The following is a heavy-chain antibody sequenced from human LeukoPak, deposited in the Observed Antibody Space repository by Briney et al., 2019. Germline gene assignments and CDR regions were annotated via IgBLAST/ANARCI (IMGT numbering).Heavy chain of an antibody. CDR1: GFTFTRYW. D-gene: IGHD2-2*01. CDR3: ARLGREYELLGVFDY. J-gene: IGHJ4*02. Sequence: GGSLRLSCAASGFTFTRYWMHWVRQAPGKGLVWVSRINTDGSSTAYADSVKGRFTISRDNAKNSLYLQMNSLRAEDTAVYYCARLGREYELLGVFDYWGQGTLVTVSS. V-gene: IGHV3-74*01. CDR2: INTDGSST.